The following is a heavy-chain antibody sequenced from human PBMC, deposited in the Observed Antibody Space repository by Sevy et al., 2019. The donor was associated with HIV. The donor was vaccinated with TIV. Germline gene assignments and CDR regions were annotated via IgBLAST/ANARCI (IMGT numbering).Heavy chain of an antibody. Sequence: GGSLRLSCAASGFSLSDSWMTWVRQAPGKGLELVANIKEDGNERYYVDSVKGRFTLSRDNAKMSVYLELTSLRVEDSAIYYCARGRRNWGLGGLDVWGQGSTVTVSS. CDR3: ARGRRNWGLGGLDV. J-gene: IGHJ6*02. V-gene: IGHV3-7*01. CDR2: IKEDGNER. CDR1: GFSLSDSW. D-gene: IGHD3-16*01.